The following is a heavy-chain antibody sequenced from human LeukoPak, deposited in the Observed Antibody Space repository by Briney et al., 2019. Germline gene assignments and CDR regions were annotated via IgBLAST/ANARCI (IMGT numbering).Heavy chain of an antibody. Sequence: SQTLSLTCAISGDSVSSNSAVWNWIRQSPSRGLEWLGRTYYRSKWYNDYAVSVKSRITINPDTSKNQFSLQLNSVTPEDTAVYYCARDLEGIAARPHYYYYYMDVWGKGTTVTVSS. CDR3: ARDLEGIAARPHYYYYYMDV. CDR1: GDSVSSNSAV. V-gene: IGHV6-1*01. D-gene: IGHD6-6*01. CDR2: TYYRSKWYN. J-gene: IGHJ6*03.